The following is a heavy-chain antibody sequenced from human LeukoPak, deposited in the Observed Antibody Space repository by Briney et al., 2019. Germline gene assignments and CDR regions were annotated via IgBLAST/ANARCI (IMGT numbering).Heavy chain of an antibody. CDR1: GFTFSSYS. D-gene: IGHD2/OR15-2a*01. V-gene: IGHV3-21*01. Sequence: PGGSLRLSCAASGFTFSSYSMNWVRQAPGKGLEWVSSISSSSSYIYYADSVKGRFTISRDNAKNSLYLQMNSLRVEDTAVYYCVRDLDLYDDYWGQGTLVTVSS. CDR2: ISSSSSYI. CDR3: VRDLDLYDDY. J-gene: IGHJ4*02.